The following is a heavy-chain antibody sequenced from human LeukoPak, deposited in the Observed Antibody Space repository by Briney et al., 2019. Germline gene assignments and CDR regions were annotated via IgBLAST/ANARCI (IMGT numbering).Heavy chain of an antibody. CDR2: INHSGST. CDR3: ASSRAHYYYYYGMDV. J-gene: IGHJ6*02. V-gene: IGHV4-34*09. CDR1: GGSFSGYY. Sequence: SETLSLTCAVYGGSFSGYYWSWIRQPPGKGLEWIGEINHSGSTNYNPSLKSRVTISVDTSKNQFSLKLSSVTAADTAVYYCASSRAHYYYYYGMDVWGQGTTVTVSS. D-gene: IGHD1-1*01.